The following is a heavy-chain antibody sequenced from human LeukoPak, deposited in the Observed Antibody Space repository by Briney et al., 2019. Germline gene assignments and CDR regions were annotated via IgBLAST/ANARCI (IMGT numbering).Heavy chain of an antibody. CDR3: AREIRYSSDY. CDR1: GFTFSSYE. CDR2: ISSSGSTI. D-gene: IGHD6-13*01. J-gene: IGHJ4*02. V-gene: IGHV3-48*03. Sequence: GGSLRLSCAASGFTFSSYEMNWVRQAPAKGLEWVSYISSSGSTIYYADSVKGRFTISRDNAKNSLYLQMNSLRAEDTAVYYCAREIRYSSDYWGQGTLVTVSS.